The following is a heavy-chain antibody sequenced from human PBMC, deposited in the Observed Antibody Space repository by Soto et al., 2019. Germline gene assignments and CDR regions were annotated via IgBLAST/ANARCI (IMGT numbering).Heavy chain of an antibody. CDR1: GGSFSGYY. CDR3: ARVCPFSYYYDSSGYYSLGNWFDP. J-gene: IGHJ5*02. Sequence: PSETLSLTCAVYGGSFSGYYWSWIRQPPGKGLEWIGEINHSGSTNYNPSLKSRVTISVDTSKNQFSLKLSSVTAADTAVYYCARVCPFSYYYDSSGYYSLGNWFDPWGQGTLVTVSS. CDR2: INHSGST. D-gene: IGHD3-22*01. V-gene: IGHV4-34*01.